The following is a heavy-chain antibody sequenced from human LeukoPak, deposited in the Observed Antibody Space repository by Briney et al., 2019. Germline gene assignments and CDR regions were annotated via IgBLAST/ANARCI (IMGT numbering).Heavy chain of an antibody. CDR3: AKGNYYYMDV. J-gene: IGHJ6*03. CDR1: GFTFDEYT. CDR2: ISWDGGST. Sequence: GGSLRLSCAASGFTFDEYTMHWVRQAPGKGLEWVSLISWDGGSTYYADSVKGRFTISRDNSKNSLYLQMNSLRTEGTALYYCAKGNYYYMDVWGKGTTVTVSS. V-gene: IGHV3-43*01.